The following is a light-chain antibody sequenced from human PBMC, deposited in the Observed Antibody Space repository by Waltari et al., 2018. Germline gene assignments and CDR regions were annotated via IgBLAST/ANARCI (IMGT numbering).Light chain of an antibody. CDR1: YSNVGHNV. J-gene: IGLJ3*02. CDR2: RND. V-gene: IGLV1-44*01. Sequence: QSVLTQPPSASGPPGQRVTISCSGTYSNVGHNVLNLYQQLPGTFPNLLIYRNDKRRSWSPDRFSGSKSGTAASLAISGLRSEDEADYFCASWDDSPNGRWVFGGGTKVTVL. CDR3: ASWDDSPNGRWV.